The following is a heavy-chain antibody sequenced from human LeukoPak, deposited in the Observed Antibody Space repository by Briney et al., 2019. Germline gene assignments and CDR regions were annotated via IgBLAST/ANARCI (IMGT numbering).Heavy chain of an antibody. CDR2: ISYDGSNK. CDR3: AKESYSSGWSY. V-gene: IGHV3-30*18. CDR1: GFTFSSYG. Sequence: GSLRLSCAASGFTFSSYGMHWVRQAPGKGLEWVAVISYDGSNKYYADSVKGRFTISRDNSKNTLYLQMNSLRAEDTAVYYCAKESYSSGWSYWGQGTLVTVSS. D-gene: IGHD6-19*01. J-gene: IGHJ4*02.